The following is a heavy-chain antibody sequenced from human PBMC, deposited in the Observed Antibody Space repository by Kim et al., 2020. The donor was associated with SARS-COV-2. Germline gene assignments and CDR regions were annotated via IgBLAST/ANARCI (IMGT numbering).Heavy chain of an antibody. Sequence: SVKVSCKASGGPYSSHAIPWVRQAPGQGLEWVGVFIPGVSTTNFAHKFQGRVTLSADESRNIAFMELSSLTSEDTAVYYCARDRGYPCGRGVDFDSWGQ. D-gene: IGHD2-21*01. CDR2: FIPGVSTT. CDR1: GGPYSSHA. CDR3: ARDRGYPCGRGVDFDS. V-gene: IGHV1-69*13. J-gene: IGHJ4*02.